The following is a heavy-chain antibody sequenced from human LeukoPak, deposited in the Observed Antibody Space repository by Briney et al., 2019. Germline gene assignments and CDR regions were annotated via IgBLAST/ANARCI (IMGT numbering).Heavy chain of an antibody. CDR1: GYTFTGYY. CDR3: ARDFGQLEYYFDY. J-gene: IGHJ4*02. D-gene: IGHD2-2*01. CDR2: INPNSGGT. Sequence: ASVKVSCKASGYTFTGYYMHWVRQAPGQGLEWMGWINPNSGGTNYAQKFQGRVTMTRDRSISTAYMGLSRLRSDDTAVYYCARDFGQLEYYFDYWGQGTLVTVSS. V-gene: IGHV1-2*02.